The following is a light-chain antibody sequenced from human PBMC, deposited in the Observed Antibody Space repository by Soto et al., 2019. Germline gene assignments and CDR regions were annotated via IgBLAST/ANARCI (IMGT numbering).Light chain of an antibody. V-gene: IGLV2-14*01. J-gene: IGLJ1*01. Sequence: QSVLTQPASVSGSPGQSITISCTGTSSDVGAYNYASWYQQYPGEAPKVIIYDVSHRPAGVSNRFSGSKSGNTASLTISGLQTQDEADCYCSSYTSATTYVFGPGTKVSVL. CDR3: SSYTSATTYV. CDR2: DVS. CDR1: SSDVGAYNY.